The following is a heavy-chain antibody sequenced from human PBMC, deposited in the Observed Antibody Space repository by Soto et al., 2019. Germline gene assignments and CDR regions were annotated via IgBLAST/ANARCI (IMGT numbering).Heavy chain of an antibody. CDR1: GFTYSRYW. D-gene: IGHD2-15*01. Sequence: EVPLVESGGGLVQPGGSLRLSCAASGFTYSRYWMSWVRQAPGKGLEWVANIKQDGSEKYYVDSVKGRFTISRDNAKNSLYLQMNSLRAEDTAVYYCARDTAGGLDHWGQGTLVTVSS. J-gene: IGHJ4*02. CDR2: IKQDGSEK. CDR3: ARDTAGGLDH. V-gene: IGHV3-7*01.